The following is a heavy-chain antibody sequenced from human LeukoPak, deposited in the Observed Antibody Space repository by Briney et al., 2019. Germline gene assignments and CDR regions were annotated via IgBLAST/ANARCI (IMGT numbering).Heavy chain of an antibody. J-gene: IGHJ5*02. D-gene: IGHD3-9*01. CDR2: ISGSGGST. CDR1: GFTFSSYA. V-gene: IGHV3-23*01. Sequence: GGSLRLSCAASGFTFSSYAMSWVRQAPGKGLEWVSAISGSGGSTYYADSVKGQLTISRDNSKNTLYLQMNSLRAEDTAVYYCAKDPGGLRYFDWLLSDNWFDPWGQGTLVTVSS. CDR3: AKDPGGLRYFDWLLSDNWFDP.